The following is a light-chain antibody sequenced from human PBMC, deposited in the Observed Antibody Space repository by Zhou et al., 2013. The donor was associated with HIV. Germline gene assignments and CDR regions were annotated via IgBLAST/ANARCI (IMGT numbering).Light chain of an antibody. J-gene: IGLJ2*01. CDR2: RNN. Sequence: QSVLTQPPSASGTPGQRVTISCSGSSSNIGSNTVNWYQQLPGTAPKLLIFRNNQRPSGVPDRFSGSKSGTSASLAISGLQSEDEADYYCAATWDDSLKGPVFGGGTKLTVL. CDR3: AATWDDSLKGPV. V-gene: IGLV1-44*01. CDR1: SSNIGSNT.